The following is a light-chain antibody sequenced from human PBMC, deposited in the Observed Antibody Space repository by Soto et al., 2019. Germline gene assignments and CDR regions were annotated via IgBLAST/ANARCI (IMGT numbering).Light chain of an antibody. J-gene: IGKJ2*01. Sequence: EIVMTQSPATLSVSPGERATLSCRASQSVSNNLAWYQQKPGQTPRLLIYGASTRATGIPVRFSGSGSGTEVTITISSLQSEDFAVYYCQQYNNWPPVTFGQGTKLEIK. CDR1: QSVSNN. V-gene: IGKV3-15*01. CDR2: GAS. CDR3: QQYNNWPPVT.